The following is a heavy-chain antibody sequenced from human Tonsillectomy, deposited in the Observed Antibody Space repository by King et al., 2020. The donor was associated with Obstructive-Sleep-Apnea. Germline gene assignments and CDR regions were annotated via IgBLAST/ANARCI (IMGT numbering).Heavy chain of an antibody. J-gene: IGHJ4*02. V-gene: IGHV3-74*01. CDR1: GFTFSSYW. CDR2: INSDGSST. CDR3: ARETTYYDILTGYYYDY. Sequence: VQLVESGGGLVQPGGSLRLSCAASGFTFSSYWMHWVRQAPGKGLVWVSRINSDGSSTSYADSVKGRLTISRDNAKNTLYLQMNSLRAEDTAVYYCARETTYYDILTGYYYDYWGQGTLVTVSS. D-gene: IGHD3-9*01.